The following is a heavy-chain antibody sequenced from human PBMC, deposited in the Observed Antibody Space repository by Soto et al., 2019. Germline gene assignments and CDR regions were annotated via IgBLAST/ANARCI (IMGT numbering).Heavy chain of an antibody. CDR2: MNPNSGNT. Sequence: QVQLVQSGAEVKKPGASVKVSCKASGYTFTIYDINWVRQATGQGLEWMGWMNPNSGNTGYAQKFQGRVTMTRNTSITTAYMDLSSLRSEDTAVYYCARGINYYDSGDDAFDIWGQGTMVTVSS. CDR1: GYTFTIYD. J-gene: IGHJ3*02. CDR3: ARGINYYDSGDDAFDI. V-gene: IGHV1-8*01. D-gene: IGHD3-10*01.